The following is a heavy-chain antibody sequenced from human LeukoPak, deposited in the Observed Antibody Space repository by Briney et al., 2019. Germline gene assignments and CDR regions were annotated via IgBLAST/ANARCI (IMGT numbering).Heavy chain of an antibody. Sequence: GGSLRLSCAASGFTFSSYAMSWVRQAPGKGLEWVSAISGSGGSTYYADSAKGRFTISADKSISTAYLQWSSLKASDTAMYYCARRGLIVGATGYFDYWGQGTLVTVSS. CDR2: ISGSGGST. J-gene: IGHJ4*02. V-gene: IGHV3-23*01. CDR1: GFTFSSYA. D-gene: IGHD1-26*01. CDR3: ARRGLIVGATGYFDY.